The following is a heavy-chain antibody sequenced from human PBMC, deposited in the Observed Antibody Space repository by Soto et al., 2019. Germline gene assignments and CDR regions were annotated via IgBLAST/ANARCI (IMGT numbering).Heavy chain of an antibody. CDR2: VDPENGAA. CDR3: ATGDRRLRFGRWAY. D-gene: IGHD3-16*01. V-gene: IGHV1-69-2*01. J-gene: IGHJ4*02. Sequence: EVQLVQSGAEVKKPGTTVKISCKGSGYTFTDYFIHWVHQAPEEGLEWVGLVDPENGAAVYAEKFQGRGSITADTSTDTAYMILSDLTSDDTAFSYCATGDRRLRFGRWAYWGKGTLVTVSS. CDR1: GYTFTDYF.